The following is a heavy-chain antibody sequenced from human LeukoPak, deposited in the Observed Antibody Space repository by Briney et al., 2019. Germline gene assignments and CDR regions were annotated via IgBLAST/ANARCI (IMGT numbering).Heavy chain of an antibody. CDR2: IWYDGSNK. Sequence: GGSLRLSCAASGFTFSSYGMHWVRQAPGKGLEWVAVIWYDGSNKYYADSVKGRFTISRDNSKNTLYLQMNSLRAEDTAVYYCARVIAAAGTGEDYWGQGTLVTVSS. J-gene: IGHJ4*02. V-gene: IGHV3-33*01. CDR1: GFTFSSYG. D-gene: IGHD6-13*01. CDR3: ARVIAAAGTGEDY.